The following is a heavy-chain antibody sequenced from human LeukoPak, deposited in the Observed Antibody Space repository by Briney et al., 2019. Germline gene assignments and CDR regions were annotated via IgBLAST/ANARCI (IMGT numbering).Heavy chain of an antibody. J-gene: IGHJ4*02. V-gene: IGHV4-4*02. CDR2: IHHSVGT. Sequence: SGTLSLTCAVSGGLISSGNWWGWFRQPPGKGLEWIGEIHHSVGTNYNPSLKSRVAVSMDKSKNQFSLRVTSVTAADTAMYYCARKGPATIADYWGRGTLVTVSS. D-gene: IGHD4-11*01. CDR3: ARKGPATIADY. CDR1: GGLISSGNW.